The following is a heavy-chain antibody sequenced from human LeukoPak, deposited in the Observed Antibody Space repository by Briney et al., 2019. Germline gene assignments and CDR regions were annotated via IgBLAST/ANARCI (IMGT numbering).Heavy chain of an antibody. V-gene: IGHV4-38-2*01. CDR2: IYHSGSA. CDR1: GYSISSGYY. CDR3: ARQEYYYGSGSYYPFDY. J-gene: IGHJ4*02. D-gene: IGHD3-10*01. Sequence: SETPSLTCAVSGYSISSGYYWGWIRQPPGKGLEWIGSIYHSGSAYYNPSLKSRVTISVDTSKNQFSLKLSSVTAADTAVYYCARQEYYYGSGSYYPFDYWGQGTLVTVSS.